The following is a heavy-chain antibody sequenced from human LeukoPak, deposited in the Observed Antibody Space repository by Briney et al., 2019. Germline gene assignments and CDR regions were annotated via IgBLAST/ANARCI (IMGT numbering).Heavy chain of an antibody. Sequence: LPGGSLRLSCAASGLTFSTYSMTWVRQAPGKGLEWVSYISSTGSTKYYADSVKGRFTISRDNAVNSLYLQMNSLRDEDTAVYHCSRVRSPSTVPIDYWGQGTLVTVSS. CDR3: SRVRSPSTVPIDY. CDR2: ISSTGSTK. J-gene: IGHJ4*02. D-gene: IGHD4-17*01. CDR1: GLTFSTYS. V-gene: IGHV3-48*02.